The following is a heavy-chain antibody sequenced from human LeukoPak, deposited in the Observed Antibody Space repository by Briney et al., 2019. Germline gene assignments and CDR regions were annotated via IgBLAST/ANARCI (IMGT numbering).Heavy chain of an antibody. D-gene: IGHD1-7*01. CDR2: ISGSGGST. J-gene: IGHJ4*02. CDR3: ARGPGGGTTFLGDY. Sequence: GGSLRLSCAASGFTFSSYAMSWVRQAPGKGLEWVSAISGSGGSTYYADSVKGRFTISRDNSKNTLYLQMNSLRAEDTAVYYCARGPGGGTTFLGDYWGQGTLVTVSS. V-gene: IGHV3-23*01. CDR1: GFTFSSYA.